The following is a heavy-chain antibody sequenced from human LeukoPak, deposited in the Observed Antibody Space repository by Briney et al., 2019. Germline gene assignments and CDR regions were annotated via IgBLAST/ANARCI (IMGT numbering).Heavy chain of an antibody. J-gene: IGHJ4*02. CDR1: GGSIRSGTYY. CDR2: IYTSGDT. V-gene: IGHV4-61*02. CDR3: ARDPKGITMVRGVIRSFDY. D-gene: IGHD3-10*01. Sequence: SETLSLTCTVSGGSIRSGTYYWSWIRQPAGKGLEWIGRIYTSGDTNYNPSLKSRVTISIDTSKNQFSLKLSSVTAADTAVYYCARDPKGITMVRGVIRSFDYWGQGTLVTVSS.